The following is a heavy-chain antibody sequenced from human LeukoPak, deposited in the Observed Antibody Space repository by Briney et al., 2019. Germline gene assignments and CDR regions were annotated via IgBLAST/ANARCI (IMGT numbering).Heavy chain of an antibody. CDR2: IYYSGST. CDR1: GGSISGGGYS. J-gene: IGHJ4*02. CDR3: ARHPEDSSWYYFDY. Sequence: SETLSLTCAVSGGSISGGGYSWSWIRQPPGKGLVWIGYIYYSGSTYYNPSLKSRVTISVDTSKNQFSLKLSSVTAADTAVYYCARHPEDSSWYYFDYWGQGTLVTVSS. D-gene: IGHD6-13*01. V-gene: IGHV4-30-4*07.